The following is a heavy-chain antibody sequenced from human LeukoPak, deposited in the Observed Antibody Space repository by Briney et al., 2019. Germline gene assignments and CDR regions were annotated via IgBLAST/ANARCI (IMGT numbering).Heavy chain of an antibody. Sequence: ASVRVSCKASGYTFTSYAMNWVRQAPGQGLEWMGWINTNTGNPTYAQGFTGRFVFSLDTSVSTAYLQISSLKAEDTAVYYCARGRVDRNYYYYMDVWGKGTTVTVSS. D-gene: IGHD5-12*01. CDR2: INTNTGNP. J-gene: IGHJ6*03. CDR1: GYTFTSYA. V-gene: IGHV7-4-1*02. CDR3: ARGRVDRNYYYYMDV.